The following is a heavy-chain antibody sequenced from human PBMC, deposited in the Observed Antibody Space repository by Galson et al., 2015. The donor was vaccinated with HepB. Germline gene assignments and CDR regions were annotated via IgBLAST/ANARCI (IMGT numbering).Heavy chain of an antibody. CDR2: IIPLLGIA. D-gene: IGHD3-3*01. CDR3: ARGGPDTIFGGSWFDP. Sequence: SVKVSCKASGDTFSSSPLNWVRQAPGQGLEWMGGIIPLLGIANYAQNFQGRVTITADRSTSTAFMELRSLKPEDTTIYYCARGGPDTIFGGSWFDPWGQGTLVTVSS. CDR1: GDTFSSSP. V-gene: IGHV1-69*10. J-gene: IGHJ5*02.